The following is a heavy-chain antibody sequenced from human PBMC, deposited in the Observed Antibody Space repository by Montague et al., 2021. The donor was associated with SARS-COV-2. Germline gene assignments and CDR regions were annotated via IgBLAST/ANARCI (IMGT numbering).Heavy chain of an antibody. CDR3: ARAIQSQPLVMVVAIPRPYYSFDH. CDR1: GGSFTGDGSFSGYY. CDR2: INHSGST. J-gene: IGHJ4*02. V-gene: IGHV4-34*01. D-gene: IGHD2-21*01. Sequence: SETLSLTCAVYGGSFTGDGSFSGYYWSWIRQTPGKGLEWCGEINHSGSTNYNPPFKSRVIMSAVTSKNQFSTKLSSVTAADTAVEYCARAIQSQPLVMVVAIPRPYYSFDHWGQGTLVTVSS.